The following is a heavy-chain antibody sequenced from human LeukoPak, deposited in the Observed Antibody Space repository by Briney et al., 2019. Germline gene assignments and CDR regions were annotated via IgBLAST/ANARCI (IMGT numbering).Heavy chain of an antibody. CDR1: EFTFSSYW. CDR3: ARDSPPVDTKDYGMDV. Sequence: PGGSLRLSCAASEFTFSSYWMSWVRQAPGKGLERVANIKQDGSEKYYVDSVKGRFTISRDNAKNSLYLQMNSLRAEDTAVYYCARDSPPVDTKDYGMDVWGQGTTVTVSS. CDR2: IKQDGSEK. J-gene: IGHJ6*02. D-gene: IGHD5-18*01. V-gene: IGHV3-7*01.